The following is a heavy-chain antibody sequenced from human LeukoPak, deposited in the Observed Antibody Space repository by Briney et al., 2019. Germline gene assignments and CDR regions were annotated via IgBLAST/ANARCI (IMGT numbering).Heavy chain of an antibody. D-gene: IGHD6-13*01. J-gene: IGHJ5*02. CDR1: GFTFSNYA. V-gene: IGHV3-23*01. CDR3: AKTQGSSWYPYSPNWFDP. CDR2: ISGSGGST. Sequence: GGSLRLSCAASGFTFSNYAMSWVRQAPGKGLEWVSAISGSGGSTYYADSVKGRFTISRDNSKNTLYLQMNSLRAEDTAVYYCAKTQGSSWYPYSPNWFDPWGQGTLVTVSS.